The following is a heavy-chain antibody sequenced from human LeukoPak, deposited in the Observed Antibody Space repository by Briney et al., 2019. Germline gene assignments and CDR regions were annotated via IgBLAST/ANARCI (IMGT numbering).Heavy chain of an antibody. V-gene: IGHV1-46*01. Sequence: ASVKVSCRASGYTFTSYYMHWVRQAPGRGLEWMGIINPSGGSISHAQKFQGRVTMTRDTSTSTVYMKLSSLRSEDTAVYYCARAPPYCGGDCYRFDYWGQGTLVTVSS. CDR2: INPSGGSI. CDR1: GYTFTSYY. CDR3: ARAPPYCGGDCYRFDY. J-gene: IGHJ4*02. D-gene: IGHD2-21*02.